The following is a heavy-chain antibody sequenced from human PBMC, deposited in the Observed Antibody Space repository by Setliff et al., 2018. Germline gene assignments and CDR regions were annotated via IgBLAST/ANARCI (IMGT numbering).Heavy chain of an antibody. CDR1: GGTFSSYA. V-gene: IGHV1-69*13. D-gene: IGHD1-26*01. J-gene: IGHJ4*02. Sequence: RASVKVSCKASGGTFSSYAISWVRQAPGQGLEWMGGIIPIFGTANYAQKFQGRVTITADESTSTAYMELSSLRSEDTAVYYCAIPSSGNFYFDYWGQGTLVTVSS. CDR3: AIPSSGNFYFDY. CDR2: IIPIFGTA.